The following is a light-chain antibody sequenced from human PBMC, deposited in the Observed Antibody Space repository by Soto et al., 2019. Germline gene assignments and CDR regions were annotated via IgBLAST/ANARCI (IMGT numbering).Light chain of an antibody. CDR1: QCVSSSY. Sequence: EIVLTQSPGTLSLSPGERATLSCRASQCVSSSYLAWYQQKPGQAPRLLIYGASSRATGIPDRFSGSGSGTDFTLTISRLEPEDFAVYYCQQYGSSPYTFGQGTKLETK. V-gene: IGKV3-20*01. CDR3: QQYGSSPYT. J-gene: IGKJ2*01. CDR2: GAS.